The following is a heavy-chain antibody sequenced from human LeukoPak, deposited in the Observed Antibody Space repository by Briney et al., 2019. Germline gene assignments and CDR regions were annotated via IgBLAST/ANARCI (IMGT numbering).Heavy chain of an antibody. CDR1: GFSFSNYA. D-gene: IGHD3-22*01. V-gene: IGHV3-23*01. J-gene: IGHJ4*02. CDR3: AKSAYYDASGYYREYYFDY. CDR2: ISGSGGST. Sequence: GGSLRLSCVSSGFSFSNYAMSWVRQAPGRGLEWVSSISGSGGSTHYADSVKGRFTISRDKTKNTLYLQMNSLRAEDTAVYYCAKSAYYDASGYYREYYFDYWGQGTLVTVSS.